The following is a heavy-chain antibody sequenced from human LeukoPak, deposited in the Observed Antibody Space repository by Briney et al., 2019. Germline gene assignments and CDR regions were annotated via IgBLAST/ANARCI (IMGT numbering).Heavy chain of an antibody. CDR1: GYTFTSYG. CDR3: ARDRTRYGGNSDSNY. CDR2: ISAYNGNT. J-gene: IGHJ4*02. Sequence: ASVTVSCKAYGYTFTSYGISWVRQAPGQGLEWMGWISAYNGNTNYAQKLQGRVTMTTDTSTSTAYMELRSLRSDDTAVYYCARDRTRYGGNSDSNYWGQGTLVTVSS. V-gene: IGHV1-18*01. D-gene: IGHD4-23*01.